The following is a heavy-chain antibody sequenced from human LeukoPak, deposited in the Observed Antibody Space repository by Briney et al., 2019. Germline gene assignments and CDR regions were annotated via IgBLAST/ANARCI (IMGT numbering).Heavy chain of an antibody. J-gene: IGHJ4*02. Sequence: SETLSLTCTVSGDSISSHYWSWIRQPPGKGLEWIGYIYNSGSTNYNPSLKNRVTISVDTYENQLSRKLSSVTAADTAMYYCARAYSSSWLIRFDYWGQGTLVTVSS. D-gene: IGHD6-13*01. CDR1: GDSISSHY. CDR2: IYNSGST. CDR3: ARAYSSSWLIRFDY. V-gene: IGHV4-59*11.